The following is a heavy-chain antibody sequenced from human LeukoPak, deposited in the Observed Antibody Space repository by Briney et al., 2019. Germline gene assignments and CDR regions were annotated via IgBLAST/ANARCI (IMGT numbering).Heavy chain of an antibody. CDR3: ARAGPTFTIAVAGRDWFDP. CDR1: GYTFTSYY. J-gene: IGHJ5*02. CDR2: INPSGGST. D-gene: IGHD6-19*01. V-gene: IGHV1-46*01. Sequence: ASVKVSCKASGYTFTSYYMHWVRQAPGQGLEWMGIINPSGGSTSYALKFQGRVTMTRDTSTSTVYMELSSLRSEDTAVYYCARAGPTFTIAVAGRDWFDPWGQGTLVTVSS.